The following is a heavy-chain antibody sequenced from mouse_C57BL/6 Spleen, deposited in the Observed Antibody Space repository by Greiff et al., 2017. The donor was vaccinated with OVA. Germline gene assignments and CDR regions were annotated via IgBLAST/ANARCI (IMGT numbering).Heavy chain of an antibody. V-gene: IGHV5-17*01. CDR3: ARGRIYYDYDGWYFDV. Sequence: EVKLEESGGGLVQPGGSMKLSCAASGFTFSDYGMHWVRQAPEKGLEWVAYISSGSSTIYYADTVKGRFTISRDNAKNTLFLQMTSLRSEDTAMYYCARGRIYYDYDGWYFDVWGTGTTVTVSS. CDR2: ISSGSSTI. D-gene: IGHD2-4*01. CDR1: GFTFSDYG. J-gene: IGHJ1*03.